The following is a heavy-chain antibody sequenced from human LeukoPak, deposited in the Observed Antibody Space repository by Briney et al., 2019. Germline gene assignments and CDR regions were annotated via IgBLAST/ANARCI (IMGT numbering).Heavy chain of an antibody. Sequence: SVKVPCKASGGTFSSYAISWVRQAPGQGLEWMGGIIPIFGTANYAQKFQGRVTITADESTSTAYMELSSLRSEDTAVYYCARARIPAAYGYYFDYWGQGTLVTVSS. J-gene: IGHJ4*02. CDR2: IIPIFGTA. V-gene: IGHV1-69*13. D-gene: IGHD2-2*01. CDR1: GGTFSSYA. CDR3: ARARIPAAYGYYFDY.